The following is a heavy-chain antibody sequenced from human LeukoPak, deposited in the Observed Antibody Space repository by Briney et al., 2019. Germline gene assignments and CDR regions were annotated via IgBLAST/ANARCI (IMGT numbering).Heavy chain of an antibody. CDR1: GFTVSGNY. V-gene: IGHV3-66*04. D-gene: IGHD3-10*01. Sequence: GGSLRLSCAASGFTVSGNYMSWVRQAPGKGLEWVSVIYSGGTTHYTDSVKGRFTISRDDAKSTLYLQMTSLRAEDTAVYYCARLTVLSFGVDCWGQGTLVTVSS. J-gene: IGHJ4*02. CDR2: IYSGGTT. CDR3: ARLTVLSFGVDC.